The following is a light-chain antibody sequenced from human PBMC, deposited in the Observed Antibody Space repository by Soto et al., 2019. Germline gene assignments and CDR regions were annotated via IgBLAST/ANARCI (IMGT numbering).Light chain of an antibody. CDR3: QQYNSYSTWT. Sequence: DIQMTQSPSSLSASVGDRVTITCRASQDIKEYVAWYQQKPGKVPKLLIFAASTLQSGVPSRFSGSGSGTDFTLTIGSLQPEDVATYYCQQYNSYSTWTFGQGTKVEIK. V-gene: IGKV1-27*01. CDR1: QDIKEY. CDR2: AAS. J-gene: IGKJ1*01.